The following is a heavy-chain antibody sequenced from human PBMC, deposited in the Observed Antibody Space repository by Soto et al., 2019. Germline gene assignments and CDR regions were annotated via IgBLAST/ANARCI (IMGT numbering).Heavy chain of an antibody. J-gene: IGHJ4*02. Sequence: QVQLVESGGGVVQPGRSLRLSCAASGFTFSSYGMHWVRQAPGKGLEWVAVIWYDGSNKYYADSVKGRFTISRDNSKKTLYLQRNSLRAEVTAVYDCARDGELGYCSGGSCYSLSSFDYWGQGTLVTVSS. CDR3: ARDGELGYCSGGSCYSLSSFDY. CDR1: GFTFSSYG. V-gene: IGHV3-33*01. D-gene: IGHD2-15*01. CDR2: IWYDGSNK.